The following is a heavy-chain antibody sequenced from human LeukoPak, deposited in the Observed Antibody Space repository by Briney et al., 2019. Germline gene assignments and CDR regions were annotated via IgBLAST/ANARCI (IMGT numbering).Heavy chain of an antibody. Sequence: PSETLSLTCTVSGDFISSYYWSWIRQPPGKGLEWIGYIYYSGSTNYNPSLKSRVTMSVDTSKNQFSLKLSSVTAADTAVYYCARDRTGDNWFDPWGQGTLVTVSS. V-gene: IGHV4-59*01. D-gene: IGHD3/OR15-3a*01. CDR2: IYYSGST. CDR1: GDFISSYY. J-gene: IGHJ5*02. CDR3: ARDRTGDNWFDP.